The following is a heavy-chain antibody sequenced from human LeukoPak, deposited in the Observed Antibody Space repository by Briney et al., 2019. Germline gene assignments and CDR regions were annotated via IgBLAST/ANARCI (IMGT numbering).Heavy chain of an antibody. CDR1: GFTFSSYE. D-gene: IGHD5-18*01. V-gene: IGHV3-48*03. Sequence: GGSLRLSCAASGFTFSSYEINWVRQAPGKGLEWVSYISSSGSTIYYADSVKGRFTISRDNAKNSLYLQMNSLRAEDTAVYYCATNTAMSWFDPWGQGTLVTVSS. CDR3: ATNTAMSWFDP. J-gene: IGHJ5*02. CDR2: ISSSGSTI.